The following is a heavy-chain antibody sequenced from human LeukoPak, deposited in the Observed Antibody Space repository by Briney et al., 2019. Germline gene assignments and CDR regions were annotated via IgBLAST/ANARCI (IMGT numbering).Heavy chain of an antibody. CDR3: ASSVTTVGAYDY. CDR2: ISNNDVT. D-gene: IGHD1-1*01. Sequence: GGSLRLSCAASGITASNFYMMWVRQAPGRGLEWVSYISNNDVTKYADSVRGRLTISRDNSKNILYLQMNSLRVEDTAMYWCASSVTTVGAYDYWGQGARSPSPQ. J-gene: IGHJ4*02. V-gene: IGHV3-53*01. CDR1: GITASNFY.